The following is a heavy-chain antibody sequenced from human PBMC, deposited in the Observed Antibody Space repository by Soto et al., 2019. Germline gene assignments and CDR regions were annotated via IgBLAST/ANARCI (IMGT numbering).Heavy chain of an antibody. CDR3: AKGDYDFWSGSDY. V-gene: IGHV3-30*18. D-gene: IGHD3-3*01. Sequence: QVQLVESGGGVVQPGRSLRLSCAASGFTFSSYGMHWVRQAPGKGLEWVAVISYDGSNKYYADSVKGRFTISRDNSKNTLYLQMNSLRAEDTAVYYCAKGDYDFWSGSDYWGQGTLVTVSS. CDR2: ISYDGSNK. CDR1: GFTFSSYG. J-gene: IGHJ4*02.